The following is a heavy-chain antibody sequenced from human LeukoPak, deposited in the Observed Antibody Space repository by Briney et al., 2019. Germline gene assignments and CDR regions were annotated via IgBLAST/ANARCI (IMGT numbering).Heavy chain of an antibody. V-gene: IGHV3-9*01. J-gene: IGHJ4*02. CDR2: ISWNSGSI. D-gene: IGHD6-13*01. CDR1: GFTFDDYA. CDR3: ARDFLAAGLDY. Sequence: GGSLRLSCAASGFTFDDYAMHWVRQAPGKGLEWVSGISWNSGSIGYADSVKGRFTISRDNAKNSLYLQMNSLRAEDTAVYYCARDFLAAGLDYWGQGTLVTVSS.